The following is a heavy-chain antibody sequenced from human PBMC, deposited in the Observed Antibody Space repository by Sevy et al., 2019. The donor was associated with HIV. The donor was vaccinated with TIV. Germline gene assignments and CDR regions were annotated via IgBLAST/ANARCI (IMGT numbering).Heavy chain of an antibody. CDR2: ISSSGSTI. CDR1: GFTFSSYE. D-gene: IGHD1-1*01. Sequence: GGSLRLSCAASGFTFSSYEMNWVRQAPGKGLEWVSYISSSGSTIYYADSVKGRFTISRDNAKNSLYLQMHSLRAEDTAVYYCAREAYNTNAFDIWGQGTMVTVSS. J-gene: IGHJ3*02. CDR3: AREAYNTNAFDI. V-gene: IGHV3-48*03.